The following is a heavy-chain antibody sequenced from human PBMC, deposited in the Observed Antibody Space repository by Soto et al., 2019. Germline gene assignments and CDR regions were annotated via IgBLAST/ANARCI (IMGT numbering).Heavy chain of an antibody. V-gene: IGHV3-30*18. CDR2: ISYDGSNK. CDR3: AKDLAAAAGIDY. Sequence: QVQLVESGGGVVQPRRSLRLSCAASGFTFSSYGMHWVRQAPGKGLEWVAVISYDGSNKYYADSVKGRFTISRDNSKNTLYLQMNSLRAEDTAVYYCAKDLAAAAGIDYWGQGTLVTVSS. J-gene: IGHJ4*02. CDR1: GFTFSSYG. D-gene: IGHD6-13*01.